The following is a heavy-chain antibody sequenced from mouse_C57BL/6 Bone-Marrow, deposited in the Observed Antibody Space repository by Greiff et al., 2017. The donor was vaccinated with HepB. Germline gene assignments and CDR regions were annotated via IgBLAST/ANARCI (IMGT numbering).Heavy chain of an antibody. CDR2: SRNKANDYTT. J-gene: IGHJ1*03. D-gene: IGHD1-1*01. V-gene: IGHV7-1*01. CDR1: GFTFSDFY. CDR3: ARDADYYGSSSSYWYFDV. Sequence: EVMLVESGGGLVQSGRSLRLSCATSGFTFSDFYMEWVRQAPGKGLEWIAASRNKANDYTTEYSASVKGRFIVSRDTSQSILYLQMNALRAEDTAIYYCARDADYYGSSSSYWYFDVWGTGTTVTVSS.